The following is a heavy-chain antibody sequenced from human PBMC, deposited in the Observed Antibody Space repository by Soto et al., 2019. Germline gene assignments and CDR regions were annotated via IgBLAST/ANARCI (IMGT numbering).Heavy chain of an antibody. V-gene: IGHV3-30-3*01. D-gene: IGHD6-19*01. CDR2: ISYDGSNK. J-gene: IGHJ6*02. CDR3: ARSASGIAVAGTHYYGMDV. CDR1: GFTFSSYA. Sequence: QVQLVESGGGVVQPGRSLRLSCAASGFTFSSYAMHWVRQAPGKGLEWVAVISYDGSNKYYADSVKGRFTISRDNSKNTLYLQMNSLRAEDTAVYYCARSASGIAVAGTHYYGMDVWGQGTTVTVSS.